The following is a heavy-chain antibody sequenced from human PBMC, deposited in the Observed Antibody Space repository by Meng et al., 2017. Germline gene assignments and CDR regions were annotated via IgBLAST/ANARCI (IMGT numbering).Heavy chain of an antibody. Sequence: LPLQESRPGLVKPSETLSLTCTVSGGSISSSSYYWGWIRQPPGKGLEWIGSIYYSGSTYYNPSLKSRVTISVDTSKNQFSLKLSSVTAADTAVYYCARDGIAAAGTGRSYFQHWGQGTLVTVSS. CDR1: GGSISSSSYY. CDR3: ARDGIAAAGTGRSYFQH. V-gene: IGHV4-39*07. D-gene: IGHD6-13*01. J-gene: IGHJ1*01. CDR2: IYYSGST.